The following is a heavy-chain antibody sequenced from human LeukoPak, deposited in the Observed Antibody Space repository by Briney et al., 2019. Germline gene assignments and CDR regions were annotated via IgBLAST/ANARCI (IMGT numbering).Heavy chain of an antibody. CDR3: ARDLKAAADYYFDY. J-gene: IGHJ4*02. V-gene: IGHV3-30*04. D-gene: IGHD6-13*01. CDR2: ISTDGRDK. Sequence: EGSLRLSCAVSGFIFSSNAMHWVRQAPGKGPEWVAVISTDGRDKHHADSVKGRFTISRDNSKNTPFLQMSSLRVEDTAIYYCARDLKAAADYYFDYWGQGTLVTVSS. CDR1: GFIFSSNA.